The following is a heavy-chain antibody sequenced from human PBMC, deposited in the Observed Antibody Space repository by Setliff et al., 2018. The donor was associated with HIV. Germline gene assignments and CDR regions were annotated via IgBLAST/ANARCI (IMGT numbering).Heavy chain of an antibody. CDR3: ARSTYYLGSGKGSGWFDP. J-gene: IGHJ5*02. V-gene: IGHV4-30-2*01. CDR1: GGSISSGGYS. D-gene: IGHD3-10*01. Sequence: SSETLSLTCAVSGGSISSGGYSWSWIRQPPGKGLEWIGYIYHSGSTYYNPSLKSRVTISIHRSKNQFPLKLSSVNAADTAVYYCARSTYYLGSGKGSGWFDPWGKLTLGIVSS. CDR2: IYHSGST.